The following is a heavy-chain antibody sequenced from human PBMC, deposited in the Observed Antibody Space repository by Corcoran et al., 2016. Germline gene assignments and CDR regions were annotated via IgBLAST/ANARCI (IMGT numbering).Heavy chain of an antibody. CDR2: RSYEGSNK. J-gene: IGHJ4*02. D-gene: IGHD3-16*01. V-gene: IGHV3-30*18. CDR1: GFIFSSSG. Sequence: HVQLVESVGGVVQPERSLRLSCTASGFIFSSSGMHGVRQAPGKGLEWVAVRSYEGSNKYYADSVKGRFTVSRDNTKNTLYLKMNSLRAEDTAVYYCAKEGEEYYWGQGALVTVSS. CDR3: AKEGEEYY.